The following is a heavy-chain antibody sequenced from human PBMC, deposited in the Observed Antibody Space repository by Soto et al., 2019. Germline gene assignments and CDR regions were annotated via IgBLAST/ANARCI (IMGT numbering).Heavy chain of an antibody. Sequence: SVKVSCKASGGTFSSYAISWVRQAPGQGLEWMGGIIPIFGTANYAQKLQGRVTVTADKSTSTAYMELSSLRSEDTAVYYCASGFNYYGSGSYFRYYYGMDVWGQGTTVTVSS. J-gene: IGHJ6*02. V-gene: IGHV1-69*06. CDR1: GGTFSSYA. CDR2: IIPIFGTA. D-gene: IGHD3-10*01. CDR3: ASGFNYYGSGSYFRYYYGMDV.